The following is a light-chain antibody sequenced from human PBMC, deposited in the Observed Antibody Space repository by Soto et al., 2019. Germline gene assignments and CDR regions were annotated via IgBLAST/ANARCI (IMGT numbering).Light chain of an antibody. J-gene: IGKJ5*01. CDR2: GAS. Sequence: DMVMTQSPATLSVSPGETVTLSCRASQSVRSKLAWYQQKPGQAPRLFIYGASTRATGIPARFSGSGSGTEFTLTISSLQSEDFAVYYCQQYKSWPPITFGQGTRLEIK. CDR3: QQYKSWPPIT. V-gene: IGKV3-15*01. CDR1: QSVRSK.